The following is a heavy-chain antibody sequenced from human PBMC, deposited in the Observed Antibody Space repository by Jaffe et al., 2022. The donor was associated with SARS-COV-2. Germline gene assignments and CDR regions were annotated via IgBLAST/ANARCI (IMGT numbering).Heavy chain of an antibody. D-gene: IGHD5-18*01. CDR3: TTDGVDTAMVIDPAFDY. V-gene: IGHV3-15*01. CDR2: IKSKTDGGTT. CDR1: GFTFSNAW. J-gene: IGHJ4*02. Sequence: EVQLVESGGGLVKPGGSLRLSCAASGFTFSNAWMSWVRQAPGKGLEWVGRIKSKTDGGTTDYAAPVKGRFTISRDDSKNTLYLQMNSLKTEDTAVYYCTTDGVDTAMVIDPAFDYWGQGTLVTVSS.